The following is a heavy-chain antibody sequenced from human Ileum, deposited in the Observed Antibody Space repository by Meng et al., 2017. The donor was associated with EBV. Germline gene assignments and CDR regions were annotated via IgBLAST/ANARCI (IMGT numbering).Heavy chain of an antibody. CDR3: ARAPPPNIRLGFDY. CDR2: ISAYNGNT. CDR1: GYNFTSYG. V-gene: IGHV1-18*01. J-gene: IGHJ4*02. D-gene: IGHD3-16*01. Sequence: HVYLVHSVDVVKKPGGLVKVYCKAFGYNFTSYGISWVRQAPGKGLEWMGWISAYNGNTNYAQKLQGRVTMTTDTSTSTGYMELRSLRSDDTAVYCCARAPPPNIRLGFDYWGQGTLVTVSS.